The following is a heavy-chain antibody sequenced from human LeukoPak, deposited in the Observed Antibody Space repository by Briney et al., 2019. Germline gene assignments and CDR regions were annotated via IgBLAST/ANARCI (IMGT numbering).Heavy chain of an antibody. CDR2: INPNNGGT. Sequence: ASVKVSCKASGYTFTGYYMHWVRQAPGQGLEWMGWINPNNGGTNYAQKFQGRVTMTRDTSISTAYMELSRLRSDDTAVYYCARSIGSYGSEDYWGQGTLVNVSS. J-gene: IGHJ4*02. CDR3: ARSIGSYGSEDY. D-gene: IGHD3-10*01. V-gene: IGHV1-2*02. CDR1: GYTFTGYY.